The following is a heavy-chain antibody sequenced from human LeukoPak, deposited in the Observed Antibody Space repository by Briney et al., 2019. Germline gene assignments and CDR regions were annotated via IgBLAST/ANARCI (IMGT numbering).Heavy chain of an antibody. V-gene: IGHV3-30*03. CDR2: ISYDGSNK. CDR1: GFTFSSYG. J-gene: IGHJ5*02. D-gene: IGHD3-10*01. Sequence: GGSLRLSCAASGFTFSSYGMHWVRQAPGKGLEWVAIISYDGSNKYYPDSVKGRFTISRDNSKNTLYLQMNSLRAEDTAVYYCARHKIFTLKSTQYGSGSYLAQAPLGTRNWFDPWGQGTLVTVSS. CDR3: ARHKIFTLKSTQYGSGSYLAQAPLGTRNWFDP.